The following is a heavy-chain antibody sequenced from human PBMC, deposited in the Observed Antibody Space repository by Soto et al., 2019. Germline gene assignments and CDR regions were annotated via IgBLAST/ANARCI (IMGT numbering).Heavy chain of an antibody. CDR1: GFTFSSYG. Sequence: QVQLVESGGGVVQPGRSLRLSCAASGFTFSSYGMHWVRQAPGKGLEWVAVISYDGSNKYYADSVKGRFTISRDNSKNTLYLQMNSLRAEDTAVYYCAKDGFSLGGYCTNGVCYSVDYWGQGILVTVSS. D-gene: IGHD2-8*01. J-gene: IGHJ4*02. CDR2: ISYDGSNK. V-gene: IGHV3-30*18. CDR3: AKDGFSLGGYCTNGVCYSVDY.